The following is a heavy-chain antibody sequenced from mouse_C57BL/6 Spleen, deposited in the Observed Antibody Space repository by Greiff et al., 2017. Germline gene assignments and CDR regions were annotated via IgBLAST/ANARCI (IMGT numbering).Heavy chain of an antibody. Sequence: VQLQQSGPELVKPGASVKISCKASGYTFSSSWMNWVKQRPGKGLEWIGRIYPGDGDTNYNGKFKGKATLTADKSSSTAYMQLSSLTSEDSAVYFCARPSYDDYFDDWGQGTPRTV. CDR2: IYPGDGDT. CDR3: ARPSYDDYFDD. CDR1: GYTFSSSW. V-gene: IGHV1-82*01. D-gene: IGHD2-4*01. J-gene: IGHJ2*01.